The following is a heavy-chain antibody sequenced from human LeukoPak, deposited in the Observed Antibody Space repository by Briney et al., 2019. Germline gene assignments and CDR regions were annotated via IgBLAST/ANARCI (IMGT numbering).Heavy chain of an antibody. D-gene: IGHD3-10*01. CDR3: ARGSLLWFGEFPWFDP. J-gene: IGHJ5*02. CDR2: TIPIFGTA. Sequence: GASVKVSCKASGGTFSSYAISWVRQAPGQGLEWMGGTIPIFGTANYAQKFQGRVTITADESTSTAYMELSSLRSEDTAVYYCARGSLLWFGEFPWFDPWGQGTLVTVSS. CDR1: GGTFSSYA. V-gene: IGHV1-69*13.